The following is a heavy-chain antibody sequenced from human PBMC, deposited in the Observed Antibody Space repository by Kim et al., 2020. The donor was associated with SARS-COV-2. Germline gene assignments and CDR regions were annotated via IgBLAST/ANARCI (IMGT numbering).Heavy chain of an antibody. D-gene: IGHD2-21*02. CDR3: AKGLGQIVVVTASLDY. J-gene: IGHJ4*02. Sequence: SVKGRFTISRDNSTNTLYLQMNSLRAEDTAVYYCAKGLGQIVVVTASLDYWGQGTLVTVSS. V-gene: IGHV3-23*01.